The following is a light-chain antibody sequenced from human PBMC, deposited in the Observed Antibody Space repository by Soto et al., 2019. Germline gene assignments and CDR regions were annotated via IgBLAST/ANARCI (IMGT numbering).Light chain of an antibody. CDR1: QSVGSN. CDR3: QQYDSSPRT. J-gene: IGKJ1*01. Sequence: EIVMTQSPATLSVSPGERVTLSCRARQSVGSNLAWYQQKPGQAPRPLIYGVSSRATGIPDRFSGSGSGTDFTLTISRLEPEDFAVYYCQQYDSSPRTFGQGTKVDIK. V-gene: IGKV3-20*01. CDR2: GVS.